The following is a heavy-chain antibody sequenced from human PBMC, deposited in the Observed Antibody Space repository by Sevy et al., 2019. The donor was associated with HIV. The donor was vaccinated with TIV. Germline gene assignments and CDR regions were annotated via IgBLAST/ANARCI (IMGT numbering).Heavy chain of an antibody. CDR3: VRSLKGAFDY. J-gene: IGHJ4*02. V-gene: IGHV3-7*01. Sequence: GGSLRLSCAASGFTLSTYWMGWVRQAPGKGLEWVANIKQDGSEKYYVDSVKGRFTISRDNAKNSLYLQMNSLRVDDTAVNYCVRSLKGAFDYWGQGILVTVSS. CDR2: IKQDGSEK. D-gene: IGHD2-8*01. CDR1: GFTLSTYW.